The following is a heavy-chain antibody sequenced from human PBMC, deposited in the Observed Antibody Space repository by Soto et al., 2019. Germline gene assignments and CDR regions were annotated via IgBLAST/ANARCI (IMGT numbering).Heavy chain of an antibody. J-gene: IGHJ4*02. V-gene: IGHV3-7*03. D-gene: IGHD5-12*01. Sequence: EVQLVESVGGLVQPGGSLRLSCAASGFSFSSFWMIWVRQAPEKGLEWVAIIKQDGREKHYVDSVTGRFTVSRDNAEKSLYLQMDSLRPDDTAVYYCVRGYSDYTDYFDYWGQGALVTVAS. CDR1: GFSFSSFW. CDR3: VRGYSDYTDYFDY. CDR2: IKQDGREK.